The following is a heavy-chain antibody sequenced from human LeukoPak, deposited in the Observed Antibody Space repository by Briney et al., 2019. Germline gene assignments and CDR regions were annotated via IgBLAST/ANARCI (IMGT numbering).Heavy chain of an antibody. V-gene: IGHV4-61*02. CDR3: AREPSPERGGLAFDI. CDR2: IYSSGST. Sequence: SQTLSLTCTVSGASISSGSYYWSWIRQPAGKGLERIGRIYSSGSTNYNPSLKSRVTISVDTSKNQFSLKLRFVTAADTAVYYCAREPSPERGGLAFDIWGQGTMVTVSS. J-gene: IGHJ3*02. CDR1: GASISSGSYY. D-gene: IGHD3/OR15-3a*01.